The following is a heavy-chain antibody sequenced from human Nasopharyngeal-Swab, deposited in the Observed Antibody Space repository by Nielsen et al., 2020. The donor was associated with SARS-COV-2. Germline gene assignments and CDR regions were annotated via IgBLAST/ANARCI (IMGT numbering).Heavy chain of an antibody. Sequence: GGSLRLSCAASGFTFSSYWMGWVRQAPGKGLEWVANIKQDGSEKYYVDSVKGRFTISRDNAKNSLYLQMNSLRAEDTAVYYCARDSPKGYSYGLDAFDIWGQGTMVTVSS. CDR2: IKQDGSEK. CDR3: ARDSPKGYSYGLDAFDI. J-gene: IGHJ3*02. CDR1: GFTFSSYW. D-gene: IGHD5-18*01. V-gene: IGHV3-7*01.